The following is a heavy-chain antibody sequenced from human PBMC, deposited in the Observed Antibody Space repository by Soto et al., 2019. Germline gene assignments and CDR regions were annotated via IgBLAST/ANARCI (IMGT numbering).Heavy chain of an antibody. CDR3: ARDFNSIFDDFADMRWNFDP. V-gene: IGHV4-4*07. CDR2: VYTTGST. D-gene: IGHD3-3*02. J-gene: IGHJ5*02. CDR1: GGSINTYY. Sequence: SETLFLTCTVTGGSINTYYWSWIRQSAGKGLEWIGRVYTTGSTNYNPSLKSRVTISVDTSRNQFSLSLRSVTAADTAVYYCARDFNSIFDDFADMRWNFDPWVQGTLVTVSS.